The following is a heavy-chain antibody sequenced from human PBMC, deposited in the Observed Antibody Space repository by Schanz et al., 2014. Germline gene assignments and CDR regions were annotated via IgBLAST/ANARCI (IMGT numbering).Heavy chain of an antibody. CDR3: ATGPKGSLDY. J-gene: IGHJ4*02. V-gene: IGHV1-3*04. CDR1: GYTFTSYA. D-gene: IGHD1-26*01. Sequence: QVQLVQSGAEVKKPGASVKVSCKASGYTFTSYAMHWVRQAPGHRPEWMGRINTGNGYTHYSETFENRVAKNKDTSASREYMEVRSLTSEDAAVYYCATGPKGSLDYWGQGTLVTVS. CDR2: INTGNGYT.